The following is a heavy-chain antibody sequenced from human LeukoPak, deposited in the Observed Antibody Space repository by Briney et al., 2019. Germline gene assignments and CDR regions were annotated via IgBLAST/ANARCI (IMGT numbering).Heavy chain of an antibody. V-gene: IGHV1-69*13. CDR3: ARDGGPRGYSYGQKYFDY. CDR1: GYTFTSYG. Sequence: SVKVSCKASGYTFTSYGISWVRQAPGQGLERMGGIIPIFGTANYAQKFQGRVTITADESTSTAYMELSSLRSEDTAVYYCARDGGPRGYSYGQKYFDYWGQGTLVTVSS. CDR2: IIPIFGTA. D-gene: IGHD5-18*01. J-gene: IGHJ4*02.